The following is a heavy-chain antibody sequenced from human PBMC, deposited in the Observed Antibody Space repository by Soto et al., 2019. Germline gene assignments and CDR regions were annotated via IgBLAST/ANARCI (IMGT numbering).Heavy chain of an antibody. CDR1: GCSISSGGYY. Sequence: KTSETLSLPCAVSGCSISSGGYYWSWIRQHPGKGLEWIGYIYYSGSTYYNPSLKSRVTISVDTSKNQFSLKLSSVTAADTAVYYCARAPRIAAAGTKNWFDPWGQGTLVTVSS. CDR3: ARAPRIAAAGTKNWFDP. J-gene: IGHJ5*02. V-gene: IGHV4-31*11. CDR2: IYYSGST. D-gene: IGHD6-13*01.